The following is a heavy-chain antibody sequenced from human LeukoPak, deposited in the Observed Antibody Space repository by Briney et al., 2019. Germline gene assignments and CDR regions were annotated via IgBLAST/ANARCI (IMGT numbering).Heavy chain of an antibody. J-gene: IGHJ4*02. CDR1: GYTFTSYG. V-gene: IGHV1-46*01. D-gene: IGHD5-24*01. CDR3: ARVGELATILY. Sequence: ASVKVSCKASGYTFTSYGISWVRQAPGQGLEWMGRINPSGGSTSYAQKFQGRVTMTRDTSTNTVYMELSSLRSEDTAVYYCARVGELATILYWGQGTLVTVSS. CDR2: INPSGGST.